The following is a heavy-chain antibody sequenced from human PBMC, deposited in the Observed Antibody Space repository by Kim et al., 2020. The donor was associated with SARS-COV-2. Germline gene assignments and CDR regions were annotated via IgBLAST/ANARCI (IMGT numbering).Heavy chain of an antibody. CDR1: GGSISSSSYY. V-gene: IGHV4-39*01. CDR2: IYYSGST. Sequence: SETLSLTCTVSGGSISSSSYYWGWIRQPPGKGLEWIGSIYYSGSTYYNPSLKSRVTISVDTSKNQFSLKLSSVTAADTAVYYCAMGYCSGGSCYSPSFYYYYYGMDVWGQGTTVTVSS. CDR3: AMGYCSGGSCYSPSFYYYYYGMDV. J-gene: IGHJ6*02. D-gene: IGHD2-15*01.